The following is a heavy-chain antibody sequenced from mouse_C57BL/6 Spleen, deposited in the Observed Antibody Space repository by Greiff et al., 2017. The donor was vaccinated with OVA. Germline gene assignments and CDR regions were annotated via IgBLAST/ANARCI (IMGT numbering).Heavy chain of an antibody. CDR3: ARSGSRRACMDY. J-gene: IGHJ4*01. CDR2: IYPGDGDT. D-gene: IGHD1-1*01. Sequence: QVQLKESGPELVKPGASVQISCKASGYAFSSSWMNWVKQRPGKGLEWIGRIYPGDGDTNYNGKFTGKATLTADKSSSTAYMQLSSLTSEDAAVDFCARSGSRRACMDYWGQGTSVTVSS. CDR1: GYAFSSSW. V-gene: IGHV1-82*01.